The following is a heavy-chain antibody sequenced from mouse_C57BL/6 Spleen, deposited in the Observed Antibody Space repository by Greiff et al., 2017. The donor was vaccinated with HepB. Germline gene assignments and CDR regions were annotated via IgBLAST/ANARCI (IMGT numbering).Heavy chain of an antibody. J-gene: IGHJ1*03. CDR1: GYTFTSYG. Sequence: VQLQQSGAELARPGASVKLSCKASGYTFTSYGISWVKQRTGQGLEWIGEIYPRSGNTYYNEKFKGKATLTADKSSSTAYMELRSLTSEDSAVYFCARYYYGSSYEWYFDVWGTGTTVTVSS. CDR2: IYPRSGNT. CDR3: ARYYYGSSYEWYFDV. D-gene: IGHD1-1*01. V-gene: IGHV1-81*01.